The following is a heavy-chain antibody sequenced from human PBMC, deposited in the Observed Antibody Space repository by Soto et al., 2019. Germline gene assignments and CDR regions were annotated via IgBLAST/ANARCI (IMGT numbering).Heavy chain of an antibody. CDR2: IYYSGST. V-gene: IGHV4-59*01. D-gene: IGHD3-22*01. Sequence: SETLSLTCTVSGGSISSYYWSWIRQPPGKGLEWIGYIYYSGSTNYNPSLKSRVTISVDTSKNQFSLKLSSVTAADTAVYYCARATGDSSGYYIEYFQHWGQGTLVTVSS. CDR3: ARATGDSSGYYIEYFQH. J-gene: IGHJ1*01. CDR1: GGSISSYY.